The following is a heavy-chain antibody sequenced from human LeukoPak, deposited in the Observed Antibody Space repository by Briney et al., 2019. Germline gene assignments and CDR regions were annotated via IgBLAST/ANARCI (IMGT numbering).Heavy chain of an antibody. CDR1: GYRFTSYW. J-gene: IGHJ4*02. D-gene: IGHD2-2*01. CDR3: ARQARYCSSTSCYGEYYFDY. V-gene: IGHV5-51*01. Sequence: GESLKISCKGSGYRFTSYWIGWVRQMPGKGVEWMGIIYPGDSDTRYSPSFQGQVTISADKSISTAYLQWSSLKASDTAMYYCARQARYCSSTSCYGEYYFDYWGQGTLVTVSS. CDR2: IYPGDSDT.